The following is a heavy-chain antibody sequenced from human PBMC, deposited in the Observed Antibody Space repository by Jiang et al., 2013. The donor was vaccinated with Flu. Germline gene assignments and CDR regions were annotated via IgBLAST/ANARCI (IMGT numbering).Heavy chain of an antibody. CDR2: IYYSGST. J-gene: IGHJ2*01. Sequence: GSGLVKPSETLSLTCTVSGGSISSYYWSWIRQPPGKGLEWIGYIYYSGSTNYNPSLKSRVTISVDTSKNQFSLKLSSVTAADTAVYYCARDPGGVRPSGYFDLWGRGTLVTVSS. CDR1: GGSISSYY. D-gene: IGHD1-1*01. CDR3: ARDPGGVRPSGYFDL. V-gene: IGHV4-59*01.